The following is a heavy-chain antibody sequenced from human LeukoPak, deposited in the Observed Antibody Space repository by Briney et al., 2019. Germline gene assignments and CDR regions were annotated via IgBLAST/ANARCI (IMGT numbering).Heavy chain of an antibody. J-gene: IGHJ4*02. V-gene: IGHV3-23*01. CDR2: ISGSGGST. CDR3: AKEALPGIAVAGRVY. CDR1: GFTFSSYN. D-gene: IGHD6-19*01. Sequence: PGGSLRLSCTASGFTFSSYNMNWVRQAAGKGLEWVSAISGSGGSTYYADSVRGRFTISRDNSKNTVYLQMNSLRAEDTAVYFCAKEALPGIAVAGRVYWGQGTLVAVSS.